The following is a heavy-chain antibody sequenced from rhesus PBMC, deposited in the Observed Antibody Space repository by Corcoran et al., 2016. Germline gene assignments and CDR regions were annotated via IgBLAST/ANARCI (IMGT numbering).Heavy chain of an antibody. CDR2: IYWDDDK. J-gene: IGHJ5-2*02. CDR1: GSSLSTTGMG. V-gene: IGHV2-174*01. Sequence: QVTLKESGPALVKPTQTFTLTCTVSGSSLSTTGMGVGWIRQSPGKALEWLTLIYWDDDKRYNTSLKSRLTISKDTSKNQVVLTMTNMDPVDTATYYCLRRIPNAWMDVWGRGVLVTVSS. CDR3: LRRIPNAWMDV. D-gene: IGHD1-38*01.